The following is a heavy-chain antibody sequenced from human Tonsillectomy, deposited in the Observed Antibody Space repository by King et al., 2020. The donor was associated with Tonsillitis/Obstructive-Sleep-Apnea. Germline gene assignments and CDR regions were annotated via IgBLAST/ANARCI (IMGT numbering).Heavy chain of an antibody. CDR2: IYYSGST. V-gene: IGHV4-39*01. J-gene: IGHJ5*02. Sequence: QLQESGPGLVKPSETLSLTCTVSGGSISSSSYYWGWIRQPPGKGLEWIGSIYYSGSTYYNPSLKSRVTISVDTSKNQFSLKMTSVTAADTAVYYCAGHEVPYTTMVLANDWFDPWRRGTLVTVSS. CDR1: GGSISSSSYY. CDR3: AGHEVPYTTMVLANDWFDP. D-gene: IGHD5-18*01.